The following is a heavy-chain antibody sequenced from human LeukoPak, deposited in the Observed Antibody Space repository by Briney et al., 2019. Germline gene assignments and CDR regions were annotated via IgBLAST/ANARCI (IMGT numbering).Heavy chain of an antibody. CDR2: ISYSGST. V-gene: IGHV4-59*08. Sequence: SETLSLTCTVSGGSISRYYWSWLRQPPGKGLEWIAYISYSGSTNYNPSLRRRVTISLDTSKNHFSLKLSSVTAADTAVYYCARQNSGYDLGPFAYWGQGILVTVSS. J-gene: IGHJ4*02. D-gene: IGHD5-12*01. CDR3: ARQNSGYDLGPFAY. CDR1: GGSISRYY.